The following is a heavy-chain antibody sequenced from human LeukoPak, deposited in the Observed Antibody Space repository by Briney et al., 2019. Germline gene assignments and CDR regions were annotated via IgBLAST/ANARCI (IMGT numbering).Heavy chain of an antibody. D-gene: IGHD3-10*01. CDR3: AKAGSGSSYYFDY. J-gene: IGHJ4*02. Sequence: GGSLRLSCAASGFTFSSYAMSWVRQAPGKGLEWVSAISGSGGSTYYADSVKGRFTISRDNSKNTLYLQLNSLRAEDTAVYYCAKAGSGSSYYFDYWGQGTLVTVSS. CDR2: ISGSGGST. V-gene: IGHV3-23*01. CDR1: GFTFSSYA.